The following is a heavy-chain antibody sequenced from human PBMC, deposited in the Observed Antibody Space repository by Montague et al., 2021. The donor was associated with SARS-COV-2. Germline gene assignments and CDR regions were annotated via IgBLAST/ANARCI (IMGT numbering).Heavy chain of an antibody. CDR2: IYSDGRT. Sequence: SLRLSCAASTFPVSSNYMSWVRQAPGKGLEWISLIYSDGRTIYADSVKGRFFISRDNSKNTLYLQMNRLRGDDTALYYCARGIGWNDNWLDPWGQGTLVTVSS. CDR3: ARGIGWNDNWLDP. J-gene: IGHJ5*02. V-gene: IGHV3-66*01. CDR1: TFPVSSNY. D-gene: IGHD1-1*01.